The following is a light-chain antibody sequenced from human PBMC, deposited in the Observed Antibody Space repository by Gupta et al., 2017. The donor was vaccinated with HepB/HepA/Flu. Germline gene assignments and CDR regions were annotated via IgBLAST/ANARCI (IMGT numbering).Light chain of an antibody. Sequence: DVVMTQSPLSLPVTLGQPASISCRSSQSLVYSDGNTYLNWFQQRPGQSPRRLIYKVSNRDSGVPDRFSGSGSGTDCTRKSSRVEAEDVGVYEGMQGSHGPRTFGQGTKVEIK. V-gene: IGKV2-30*01. CDR3: MQGSHGPRT. CDR1: QSLVYSDGNTY. CDR2: KVS. J-gene: IGKJ1*01.